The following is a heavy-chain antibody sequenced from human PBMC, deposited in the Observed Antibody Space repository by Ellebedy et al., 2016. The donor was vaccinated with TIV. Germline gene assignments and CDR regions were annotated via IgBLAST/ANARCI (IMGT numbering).Heavy chain of an antibody. CDR3: ARHELGENAAFDY. CDR2: IDAGDSRA. D-gene: IGHD7-27*01. J-gene: IGHJ4*02. CDR1: GYNFIYYW. V-gene: IGHV5-10-1*01. Sequence: GESLKISXKGSGYNFIYYWISWVRQMPGKGLEWMGRIDAGDSRAHYSPSFQGHITISTDKSTRIAYLQWSSLRASDTAMYYCARHELGENAAFDYWGQGTQVTVSS.